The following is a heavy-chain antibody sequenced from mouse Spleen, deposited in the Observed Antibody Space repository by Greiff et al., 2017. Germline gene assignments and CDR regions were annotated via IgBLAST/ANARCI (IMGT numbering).Heavy chain of an antibody. Sequence: VQLQQSGPELVKPGASVKISCKASGYTFTDYYMNWVKQSHGKSLEWIGDINPNNGGTSYNQKFKGKATLTVDKSSSTAYMELRILTSEDSAVYYCARSGAWFAYWGQGTLVTVSA. V-gene: IGHV1-26*01. CDR1: GYTFTDYY. CDR3: ARSGAWFAY. D-gene: IGHD1-3*01. J-gene: IGHJ3*01. CDR2: INPNNGGT.